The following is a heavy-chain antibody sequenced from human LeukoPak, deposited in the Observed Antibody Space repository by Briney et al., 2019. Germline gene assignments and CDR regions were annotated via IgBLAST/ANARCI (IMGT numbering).Heavy chain of an antibody. Sequence: GGSLRLSCAASEFSVGSNYMTWVRQAPGKGLEWVSLIYSGGSTYYADSVKGRFTISRDNSKNTLYLQMNSLRAEDTAVYYCAREAEDSSGYSYFDYWGQGTLVTVSS. CDR2: IYSGGST. V-gene: IGHV3-66*01. J-gene: IGHJ4*02. D-gene: IGHD3-22*01. CDR3: AREAEDSSGYSYFDY. CDR1: EFSVGSNY.